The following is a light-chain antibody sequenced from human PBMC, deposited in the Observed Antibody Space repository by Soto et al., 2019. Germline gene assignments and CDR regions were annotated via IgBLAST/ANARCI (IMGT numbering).Light chain of an antibody. J-gene: IGKJ1*01. Sequence: DVQMTQSPSTLSASVGDRVTITCRARQSISSWLSWYQQKPGQAPKLLIYDASSLESGVPSRFSGSGSGTEFTLTISSLQPDDFATYYCQQYNSYSETFGQGTKVEIK. CDR3: QQYNSYSET. CDR1: QSISSW. CDR2: DAS. V-gene: IGKV1-5*01.